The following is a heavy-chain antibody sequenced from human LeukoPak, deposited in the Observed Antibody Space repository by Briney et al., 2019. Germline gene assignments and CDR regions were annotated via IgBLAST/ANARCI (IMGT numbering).Heavy chain of an antibody. J-gene: IGHJ4*02. D-gene: IGHD3-22*01. V-gene: IGHV3-7*01. CDR2: IDHDGSEQ. Sequence: GGSLGLSCAASGFTFSTFWMSWVRQAPGKGLEWVANIDHDGSEQYYVDSVKGRFTISRDNAKSSLYLQMSILRAEDTAVYYCARYYDGAGQDDCFDYWGQGTLVTVSS. CDR3: ARYYDGAGQDDCFDY. CDR1: GFTFSTFW.